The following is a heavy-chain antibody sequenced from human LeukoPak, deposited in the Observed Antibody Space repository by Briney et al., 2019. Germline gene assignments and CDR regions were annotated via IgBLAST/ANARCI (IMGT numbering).Heavy chain of an antibody. J-gene: IGHJ6*03. Sequence: PGGSLRLSCAASGFTFSSYEMNWVRQAPGKGLEWVSVIYSGGSTYYADSVKGRFTISRDNSKNTLYLQMNSLRAEDTAVYYCARYYDSSGYYYMDVWGKGTTVTISS. V-gene: IGHV3-53*01. D-gene: IGHD3-22*01. CDR1: GFTFSSYE. CDR2: IYSGGST. CDR3: ARYYDSSGYYYMDV.